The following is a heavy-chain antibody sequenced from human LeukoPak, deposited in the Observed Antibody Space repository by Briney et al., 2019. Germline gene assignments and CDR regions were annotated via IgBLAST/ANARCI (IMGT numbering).Heavy chain of an antibody. V-gene: IGHV3-21*01. CDR2: ISGSSFYI. Sequence: GGSLRLSCAASGFIFSSCMNWVRQAPGKGQEWVSSISGSSFYINYADSVRGRFTISRDNAENSVYLQMSSLRDEDTAVYYCARIRDPYGYAHLDLWGQGTLVTVST. CDR1: GFIFSSC. CDR3: ARIRDPYGYAHLDL. D-gene: IGHD5-18*01. J-gene: IGHJ4*02.